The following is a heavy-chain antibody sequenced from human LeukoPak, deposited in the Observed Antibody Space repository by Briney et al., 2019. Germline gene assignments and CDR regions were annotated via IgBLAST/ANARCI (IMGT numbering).Heavy chain of an antibody. Sequence: SETLSLTCIVSGYSISSGYYWGWIRQPPGKGLEWIGSMYHSGDTYSNPSLTSRVTISLDTSRNQFSLRLNSVTAADTAVYYCAKSNGYGLVDIWGQGTMVTVSS. V-gene: IGHV4-38-2*02. D-gene: IGHD3-10*01. CDR3: AKSNGYGLVDI. J-gene: IGHJ3*02. CDR1: GYSISSGYY. CDR2: MYHSGDT.